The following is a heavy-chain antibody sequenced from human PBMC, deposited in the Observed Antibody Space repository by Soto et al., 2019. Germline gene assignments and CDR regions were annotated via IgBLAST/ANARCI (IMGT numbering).Heavy chain of an antibody. Sequence: GASVKVSCRASGSNLRCYAITWVRQAPGQGLEWMGGIIPIFGTANYAQKFQGRVTITADKSTSTAYMELSSLRSEDTGVYYCASIGSYYDSSGYDVRLTGYFDLWGRGTLVTVSS. V-gene: IGHV1-69*06. CDR2: IIPIFGTA. CDR3: ASIGSYYDSSGYDVRLTGYFDL. J-gene: IGHJ2*01. D-gene: IGHD3-22*01. CDR1: GSNLRCYA.